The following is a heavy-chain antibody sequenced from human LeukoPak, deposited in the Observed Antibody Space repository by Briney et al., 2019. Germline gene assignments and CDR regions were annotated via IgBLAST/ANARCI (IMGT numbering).Heavy chain of an antibody. J-gene: IGHJ5*02. CDR3: ATRLAYSSSWYHPFDP. V-gene: IGHV3-74*01. D-gene: IGHD6-13*01. CDR2: INSDGSGT. CDR1: GFTFSSYW. Sequence: GGSLRPSCAASGFTFSSYWMHWVRQAPGKGLVWVSRINSDGSGTSYADSVKGRFTISRDNAKNTLYLQMNSLRAEDTAVYYCATRLAYSSSWYHPFDPWGQGTLVTVSS.